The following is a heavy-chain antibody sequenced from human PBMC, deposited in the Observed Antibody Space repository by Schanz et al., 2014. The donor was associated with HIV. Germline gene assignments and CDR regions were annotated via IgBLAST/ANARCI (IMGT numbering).Heavy chain of an antibody. V-gene: IGHV3-30*03. CDR1: GFTFSSYG. CDR3: ARDDKASYDFWSGYYSASYYFDY. D-gene: IGHD3-3*01. Sequence: VQLVESGGGLVKPGGSLRLSCAGSGFTFSSYGMNWVRQAPGKGLEWVAVISYDGSNKYYADSVKGRFTISRDNSKNTLYLQMNSLRAEDTAVYYCARDDKASYDFWSGYYSASYYFDYWGQGTLVTVSS. CDR2: ISYDGSNK. J-gene: IGHJ4*02.